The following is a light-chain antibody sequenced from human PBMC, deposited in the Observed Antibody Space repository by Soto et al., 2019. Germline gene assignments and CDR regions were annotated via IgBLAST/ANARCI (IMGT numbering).Light chain of an antibody. CDR1: SSDVGGYNY. Sequence: QSVLPQPASVSGSPGQSITISCTGTSSDVGGYNYVSWYQHHPGKAPKLIIYDVTNRPSGVSNPFSGSKSGNTASLTISGLQLEDEADYYCSSYTTSNTRQIVFGTGTKVTVL. CDR2: DVT. J-gene: IGLJ1*01. V-gene: IGLV2-14*03. CDR3: SSYTTSNTRQIV.